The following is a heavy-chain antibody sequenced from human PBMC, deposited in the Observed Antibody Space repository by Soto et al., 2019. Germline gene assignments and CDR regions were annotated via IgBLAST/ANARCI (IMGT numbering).Heavy chain of an antibody. CDR1: GYTFTSYD. CDR3: ARGAYLFSAREYNRFDP. J-gene: IGHJ5*02. Sequence: QVQLVQSGAEVKKPGASVKVSCKASGYTFTSYDINWVRQATGQGLEWMGWINPDTGNTGYAQKFQGRVTVTRDTSKSTAYTELRSLRSEDTAVYSCARGAYLFSAREYNRFDPWGQGTLVTVSS. CDR2: INPDTGNT. D-gene: IGHD6-25*01. V-gene: IGHV1-8*01.